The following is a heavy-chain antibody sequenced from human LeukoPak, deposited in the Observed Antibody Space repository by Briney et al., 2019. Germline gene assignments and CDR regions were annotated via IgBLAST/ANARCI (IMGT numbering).Heavy chain of an antibody. CDR2: IGGRGSNI. Sequence: GGSLRLSCAASGFTFSSYSMNWVRQAPGKGLEWVSYIGGRGSNICYADSVKGRFTISRDNAKNTLYLQMNSLRAEDTAVYHCASRATVTTDRLWFDPWGQGTLVTVSS. CDR1: GFTFSSYS. J-gene: IGHJ5*02. V-gene: IGHV3-48*01. CDR3: ASRATVTTDRLWFDP. D-gene: IGHD4-11*01.